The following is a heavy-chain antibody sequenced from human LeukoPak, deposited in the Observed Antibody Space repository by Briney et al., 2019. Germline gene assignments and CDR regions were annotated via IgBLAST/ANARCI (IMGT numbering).Heavy chain of an antibody. D-gene: IGHD6-19*01. V-gene: IGHV3-23*01. CDR3: AKRSGYPTGWFFDF. J-gene: IGHJ4*02. CDR2: ISGSGDNT. Sequence: GGSLRLSSASSGFSFSSYAMSWVRQAPGKGLEWFSSISGSGDNTYYAESVKGRFTISRDNSKNTLFLQMNSLRAEDTAVFYCAKRSGYPTGWFFDFWGQGTLVTVSS. CDR1: GFSFSSYA.